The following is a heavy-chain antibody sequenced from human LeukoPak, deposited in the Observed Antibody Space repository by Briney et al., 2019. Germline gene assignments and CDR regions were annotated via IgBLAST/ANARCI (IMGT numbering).Heavy chain of an antibody. CDR2: IIPIFGTA. CDR3: ARGRLELRFLEWYNWFDP. Sequence: ASVKVSCKASGGTFSSYAISWVRQAPGQGLEWMGGIIPIFGTANYAQKFQGRVTITTDKSTSTAYMELSSLRSEDTAVYYCARGRLELRFLEWYNWFDPWGQGTLVTVSS. J-gene: IGHJ5*02. CDR1: GGTFSSYA. V-gene: IGHV1-69*05. D-gene: IGHD3-3*01.